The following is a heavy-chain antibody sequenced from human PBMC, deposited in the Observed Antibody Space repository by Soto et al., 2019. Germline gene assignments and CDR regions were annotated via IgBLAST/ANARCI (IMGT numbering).Heavy chain of an antibody. J-gene: IGHJ5*02. Sequence: GASVKVSCKASGGTFSSYAISWVRQAPGQGLEWMGGIIPIFGTANYAQKFQGRVTITADESTSTAYMELSSLRSEDTAVYYCARDLGDSGYDSNWFDPWGQGALVTVSS. CDR2: IIPIFGTA. CDR3: ARDLGDSGYDSNWFDP. D-gene: IGHD5-12*01. V-gene: IGHV1-69*13. CDR1: GGTFSSYA.